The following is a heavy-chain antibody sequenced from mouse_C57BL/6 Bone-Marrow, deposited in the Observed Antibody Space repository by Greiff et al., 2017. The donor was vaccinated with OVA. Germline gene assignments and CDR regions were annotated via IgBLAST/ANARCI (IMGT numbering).Heavy chain of an antibody. Sequence: QVQLQQPGAELVRPGSSVKLSCKASGYTFTSYWMHWVKQRPIQGLEWIGNIDPSDSETHYNQKFKDKATLTVDKSSSTAYMQRSSLTSEDSAVYYCARGSGPLYYFDYWGQGTTLTVSS. V-gene: IGHV1-52*01. CDR2: IDPSDSET. D-gene: IGHD3-2*02. CDR3: ARGSGPLYYFDY. J-gene: IGHJ2*01. CDR1: GYTFTSYW.